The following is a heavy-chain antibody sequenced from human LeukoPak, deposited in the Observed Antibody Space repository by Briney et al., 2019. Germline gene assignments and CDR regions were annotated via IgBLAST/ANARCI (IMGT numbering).Heavy chain of an antibody. J-gene: IGHJ5*02. CDR3: AREGCSGGSCYSTNWFDP. D-gene: IGHD2-15*01. Sequence: ASVKVSCKASGGTFSSYAISWVRQAPGQGLEWMGRIIPILGIANYAQKFQGRVTITADKSTSTAYMELSSLRSEGTAVYYCAREGCSGGSCYSTNWFDPWGQGTLVTVSS. CDR1: GGTFSSYA. V-gene: IGHV1-69*04. CDR2: IIPILGIA.